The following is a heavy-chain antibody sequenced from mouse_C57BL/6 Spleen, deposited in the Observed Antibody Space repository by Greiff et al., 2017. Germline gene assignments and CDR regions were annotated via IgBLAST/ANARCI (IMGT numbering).Heavy chain of an antibody. CDR1: GYAFSSSW. CDR2: IYPGDGDT. CDR3: ARSQPGVAQADYYAMDY. Sequence: QVQLQQSGPELVKPGASVKISCKASGYAFSSSWMNWVKQRPGKGLEWIGRIYPGDGDTNYNGKFKGKATLTADKSSSTAYMQLSSLTSEDSAVYFCARSQPGVAQADYYAMDYWGQGTSVTVSS. D-gene: IGHD3-2*02. J-gene: IGHJ4*01. V-gene: IGHV1-82*01.